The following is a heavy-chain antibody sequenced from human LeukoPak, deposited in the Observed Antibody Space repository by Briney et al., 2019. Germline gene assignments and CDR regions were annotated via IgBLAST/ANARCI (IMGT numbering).Heavy chain of an antibody. CDR2: ISYDGSNK. CDR3: ARDGDYGDYGSVDY. CDR1: GFTFSSYS. D-gene: IGHD4-17*01. Sequence: GGSLRLSCAASGFTFSSYSMNWVRQAPGKGLEWVAVISYDGSNKYYADSVKGRFTISRDNSKNTLYLQMNSLRAEDTAVYYCARDGDYGDYGSVDYWGQGTLVTVSS. J-gene: IGHJ4*02. V-gene: IGHV3-30*03.